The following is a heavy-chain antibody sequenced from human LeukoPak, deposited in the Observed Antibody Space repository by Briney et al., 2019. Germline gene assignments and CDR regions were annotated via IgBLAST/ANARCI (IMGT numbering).Heavy chain of an antibody. D-gene: IGHD2-2*01. CDR2: IIPILGIA. Sequence: ASVKVSCKASGGTFSSYTISWVRQAPGQGLEWMGRIIPILGIANYAQKFQGRVTITADKSTSTACMELSSLRSEDTAVYYCARDYDSSTSWPGFDPWGQGTLVTVSS. CDR3: ARDYDSSTSWPGFDP. V-gene: IGHV1-69*04. J-gene: IGHJ5*02. CDR1: GGTFSSYT.